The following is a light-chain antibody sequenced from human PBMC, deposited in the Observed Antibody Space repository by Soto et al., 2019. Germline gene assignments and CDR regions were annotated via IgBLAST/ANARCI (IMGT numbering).Light chain of an antibody. CDR1: QGISSW. CDR3: QQANSFPFT. V-gene: IGKV1-12*01. Sequence: FKMALSPSSVSASIGDRVTITCRASQGISSWLGWYQQKPGKAPKLLIYAASSLESGVPSRFSGSGSGTDFTLTISRLQPEDFATYYCQQANSFPFTFGHGTRLEI. CDR2: AAS. J-gene: IGKJ5*01.